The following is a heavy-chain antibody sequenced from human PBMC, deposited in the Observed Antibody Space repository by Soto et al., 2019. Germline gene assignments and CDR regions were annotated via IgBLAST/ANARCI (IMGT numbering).Heavy chain of an antibody. D-gene: IGHD6-6*01. CDR3: ARGFQTSSSNGGTLRDFDP. J-gene: IGHJ5*02. V-gene: IGHV4-34*01. CDR2: INHSGST. Sequence: QVQLQQWGAGLLKPSETLSLTCAVYGGSFSGYYWSWIRQPPGKGLEWIGEINHSGSTNYNPSLKSRVTISVDTSKNQFSLKLSSVTAADTAVYYCARGFQTSSSNGGTLRDFDPWGQGTLVTVSS. CDR1: GGSFSGYY.